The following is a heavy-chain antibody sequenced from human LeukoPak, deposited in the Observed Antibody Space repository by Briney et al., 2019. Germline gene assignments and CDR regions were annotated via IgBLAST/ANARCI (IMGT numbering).Heavy chain of an antibody. CDR2: IIPIFGTA. CDR1: GGTFSSYA. CDR3: ARGRVTTVTNHEFDY. J-gene: IGHJ4*02. Sequence: ASVKVSCKASGGTFSSYAISWVRQAPGQGLEWMGGIIPIFGTANYAQKFQGRVTITADESTSTAYMELSSLRSEDTAVYYCARGRVTTVTNHEFDYWGQGTLVTVSS. V-gene: IGHV1-69*13. D-gene: IGHD4-11*01.